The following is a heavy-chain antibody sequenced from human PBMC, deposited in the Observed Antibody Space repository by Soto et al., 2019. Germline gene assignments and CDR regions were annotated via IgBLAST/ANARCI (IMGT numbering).Heavy chain of an antibody. V-gene: IGHV4-61*01. CDR3: ERATEDGSGYSYFDY. CDR2: IYYSGST. Sequence: SETLSLTCTVSGGSVSSVISYWSWIRQPPGKGLEWSAYIYYSGSTNYNPSLKSRVTISVDTSKNQFSLKLSSVTAADAAVYYCERATEDGSGYSYFDYWGQGTLVTVSS. CDR1: GGSVSSVISY. D-gene: IGHD3-22*01. J-gene: IGHJ4*02.